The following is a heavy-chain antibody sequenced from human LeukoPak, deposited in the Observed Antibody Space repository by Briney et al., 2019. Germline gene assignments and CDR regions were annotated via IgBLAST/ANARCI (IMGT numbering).Heavy chain of an antibody. Sequence: PGGSLRLSCAASGFTFSSYAMSWVRQAPGKGLEWVSAISGSGGSTYYADSVKGRFTISRDNSKNTLYLQMNSLRAEDTAVYYCAKKRGYCSSTSCFDYFDYWGQGTLVTVSS. J-gene: IGHJ4*02. V-gene: IGHV3-23*01. CDR3: AKKRGYCSSTSCFDYFDY. CDR2: ISGSGGST. CDR1: GFTFSSYA. D-gene: IGHD2-2*01.